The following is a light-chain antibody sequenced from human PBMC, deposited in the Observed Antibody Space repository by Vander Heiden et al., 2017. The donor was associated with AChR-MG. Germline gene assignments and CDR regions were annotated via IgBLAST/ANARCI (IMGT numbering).Light chain of an antibody. CDR1: QSLLHSNGYNY. Sequence: LTQSPLSLPVTPGEPASISCRSSQSLLHSNGYNYLDWYLQKPGQSPQLLIYLGSNRASGVPDRFSGSASGTDFTLKISRVEAEDIGVYYCMQALRSVTFGGGTKVEI. J-gene: IGKJ4*01. V-gene: IGKV2-28*01. CDR3: MQALRSVT. CDR2: LGS.